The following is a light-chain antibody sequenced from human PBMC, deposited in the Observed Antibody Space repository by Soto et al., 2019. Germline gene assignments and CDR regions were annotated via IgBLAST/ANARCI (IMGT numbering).Light chain of an antibody. Sequence: IVMTQSPATLSVSPGERVTLSFRVSESVDTNFAWYQQRPGQAPRLLIYGASIRATDVPVRFGGSGSGTDFTLTISRLEPEDFAVYYCQQHGSSPRTFGQGTKVDIK. V-gene: IGKV3-20*01. J-gene: IGKJ1*01. CDR2: GAS. CDR3: QQHGSSPRT. CDR1: ESVDTN.